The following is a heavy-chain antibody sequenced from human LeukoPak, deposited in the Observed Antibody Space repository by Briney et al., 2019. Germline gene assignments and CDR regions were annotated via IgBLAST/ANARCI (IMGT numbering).Heavy chain of an antibody. V-gene: IGHV1-69*13. CDR2: IIPIFGTA. CDR3: ARTSYCGGDCLDY. D-gene: IGHD2-21*02. Sequence: SVKVSFKASGGTFSIYAISWVRQAPGQGLEWTGGIIPIFGTANYAQKFQGRVTITADESTSTAYMELSSLRSEDTAVYYCARTSYCGGDCLDYWGQGTLVTVSS. CDR1: GGTFSIYA. J-gene: IGHJ4*02.